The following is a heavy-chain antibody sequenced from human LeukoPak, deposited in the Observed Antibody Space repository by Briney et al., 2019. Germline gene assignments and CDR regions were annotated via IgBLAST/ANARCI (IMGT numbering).Heavy chain of an antibody. CDR2: IYSGGST. Sequence: PGGSLRLSCAASGFTVSSNYMSWVRQAPGKGLEWVSVIYSGGSTYYADSVKGRFTISRHNSKNTLYLQMNSLRAEDTAVYYCARLPLAVAERTHYYYYGMDVWGQGTTVTVSS. CDR3: ARLPLAVAERTHYYYYGMDV. D-gene: IGHD6-19*01. V-gene: IGHV3-53*04. CDR1: GFTVSSNY. J-gene: IGHJ6*02.